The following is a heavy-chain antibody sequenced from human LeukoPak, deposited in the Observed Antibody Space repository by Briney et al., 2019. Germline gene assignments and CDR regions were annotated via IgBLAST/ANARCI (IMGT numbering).Heavy chain of an antibody. CDR3: ARVDGAYSGYVFDYYYGMDV. J-gene: IGHJ6*02. Sequence: PGGSLRLSCAASGFTFSSYAMSWVRQAPGKGLEWVSAISGSGGSTYYADSVKGRFTTSRDNSKNTLYLQMNSLRAEDTAVYCCARVDGAYSGYVFDYYYGMDVWGQGTTVTVSS. V-gene: IGHV3-23*01. CDR1: GFTFSSYA. D-gene: IGHD5-12*01. CDR2: ISGSGGST.